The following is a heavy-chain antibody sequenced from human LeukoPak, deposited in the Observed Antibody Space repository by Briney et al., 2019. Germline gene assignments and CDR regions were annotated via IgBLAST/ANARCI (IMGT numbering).Heavy chain of an antibody. J-gene: IGHJ4*02. CDR3: AREKRAYNFGSGSQGFDY. Sequence: PSETLSLTCTVSGGTVISGSYYWNWIRQPPGKTLDWIGYIYYSGSTNYNPSLKSRFTKSMDTSTMQFSLKLNSVTAADTAVYYCAREKRAYNFGSGSQGFDYWGQGTLVTVSS. V-gene: IGHV4-61*01. CDR1: GGTVISGSYY. D-gene: IGHD3-10*01. CDR2: IYYSGST.